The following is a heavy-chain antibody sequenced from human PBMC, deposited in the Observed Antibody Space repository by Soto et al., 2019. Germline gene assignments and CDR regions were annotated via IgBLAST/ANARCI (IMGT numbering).Heavy chain of an antibody. J-gene: IGHJ2*01. CDR2: INSGGST. CDR1: GFTVSVNL. Sequence: VGSLRLSCAASGFTVSVNLMNWVRQAPGKGLEWVSVINSGGSTDYADSVKGRFTISRDISRNTLYLQMNSLRAEDTAVYYCARGGSLYWYFDLWGRGTLVTVSS. D-gene: IGHD1-26*01. V-gene: IGHV3-66*01. CDR3: ARGGSLYWYFDL.